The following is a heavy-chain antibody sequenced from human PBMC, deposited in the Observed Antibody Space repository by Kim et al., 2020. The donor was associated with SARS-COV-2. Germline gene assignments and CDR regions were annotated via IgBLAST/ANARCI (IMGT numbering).Heavy chain of an antibody. Sequence: ASVKVSCKASGYTFTSYAMHWVRQAPGQRLEWMGWINAGNGNTKYSQKFQGRVTITRDTSASTAYMELSSLRSEDTAVYYCARVAYSGSYREGGYFDYWGQGTLVTVSS. D-gene: IGHD1-26*01. CDR1: GYTFTSYA. CDR2: INAGNGNT. CDR3: ARVAYSGSYREGGYFDY. V-gene: IGHV1-3*01. J-gene: IGHJ4*02.